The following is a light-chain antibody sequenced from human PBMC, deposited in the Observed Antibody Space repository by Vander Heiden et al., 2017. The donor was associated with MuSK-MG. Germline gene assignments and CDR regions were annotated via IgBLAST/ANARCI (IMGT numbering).Light chain of an antibody. CDR3: QQANSFPLT. V-gene: IGKV1-12*01. Sequence: SRMTQPPSSVSASVGDRVTITCRASQGISSWLDWYQQKPGKAPKLLIYAASSLQSGVPSRFSGSGSGTDFTLTISSLQPEDFATYYCQQANSFPLTFGGGTKVEIK. J-gene: IGKJ4*01. CDR1: QGISSW. CDR2: AAS.